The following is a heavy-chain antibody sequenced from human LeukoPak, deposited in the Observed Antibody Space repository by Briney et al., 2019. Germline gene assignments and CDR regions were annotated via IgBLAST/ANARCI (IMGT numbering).Heavy chain of an antibody. Sequence: GGSLRLSCAASGFIFRSYAMHWVRQAPGKGLEWVAVIWYGGSNKYYADSVKGRFTISRDNSKNTLCLQMNSLRAEDTAVYYCAKDYDILTGAPDFDYWGQGTLVTVSS. CDR1: GFIFRSYA. CDR2: IWYGGSNK. CDR3: AKDYDILTGAPDFDY. J-gene: IGHJ4*02. V-gene: IGHV3-30*02. D-gene: IGHD3-9*01.